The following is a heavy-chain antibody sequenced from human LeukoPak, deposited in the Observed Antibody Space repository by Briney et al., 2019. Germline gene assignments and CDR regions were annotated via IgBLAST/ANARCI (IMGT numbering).Heavy chain of an antibody. Sequence: SETLSLTCTVSGGSVSSNSNYWSWIRQPPGKGLEWIGYNTYFGSASYNPSLKSRVTISADTSKNQFSLKLSSVTAADTAVYYCARKRLHSSGYFDYWGQGTLVTVSS. CDR2: NTYFGSA. D-gene: IGHD5-18*01. CDR1: GGSVSSNSNY. V-gene: IGHV4-61*01. CDR3: ARKRLHSSGYFDY. J-gene: IGHJ4*02.